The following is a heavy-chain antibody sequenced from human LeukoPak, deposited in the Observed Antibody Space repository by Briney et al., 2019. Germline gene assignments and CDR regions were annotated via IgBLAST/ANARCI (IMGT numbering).Heavy chain of an antibody. V-gene: IGHV1-18*01. CDR3: ARGRLGVSGYKDYLDY. CDR1: GYILTNYG. Sequence: ASVKVSCSSSGYILTNYGIYWVRPAPGQGLEWMGWINTYNGETDYAQNFQGRVTVTTDTSTSTAYMDLRSLTSDDTAVYYCARGRLGVSGYKDYLDYWGQGTLVTVSS. D-gene: IGHD5-12*01. CDR2: INTYNGET. J-gene: IGHJ4*02.